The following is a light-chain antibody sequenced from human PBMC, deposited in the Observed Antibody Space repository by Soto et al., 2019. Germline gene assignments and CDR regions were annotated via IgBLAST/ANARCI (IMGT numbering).Light chain of an antibody. CDR1: RTVRSD. J-gene: IGKJ1*01. CDR3: QQRSNWPT. V-gene: IGKV3-11*01. CDR2: DAS. Sequence: ELVMTQSPATLSVSPGERATLSCRASRTVRSDFAWYQQKPGRAPRLLIYDASNRATGIPARFSGIGSGTDFTLTISSLEPEDFAVDDCQQRSNWPTFGQGTKVDIK.